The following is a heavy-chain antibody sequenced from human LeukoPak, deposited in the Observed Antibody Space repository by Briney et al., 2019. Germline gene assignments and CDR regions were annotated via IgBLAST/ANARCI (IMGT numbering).Heavy chain of an antibody. J-gene: IGHJ5*02. CDR3: ARGGNIVVVPADKYNWFDP. CDR1: GGSISSSSYY. D-gene: IGHD2-2*01. V-gene: IGHV4-39*01. CDR2: IYYSGST. Sequence: SETLSLTCTVSGGSISSSSYYWGWIRQPPGKGLEWIGSIYYSGSTYYNPSLKSRVTISVDTSKNQFSLKLSSVTAADTAVYYCARGGNIVVVPADKYNWFDPWGQGTLVTVSS.